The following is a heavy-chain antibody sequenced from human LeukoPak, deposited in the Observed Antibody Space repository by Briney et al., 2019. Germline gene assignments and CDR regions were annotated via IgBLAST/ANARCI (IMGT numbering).Heavy chain of an antibody. J-gene: IGHJ6*02. V-gene: IGHV4-39*07. CDR3: ARDLSSGWSGAFVNYGMDV. CDR2: IYYSGST. D-gene: IGHD6-19*01. CDR1: GGSISSSSYY. Sequence: SETLSLTCTVSGGSISSSSYYWGWIRQPPGKGLEWIGSIYYSGSTYYNPSLKSRVTISVDTSKNQFSLKLSSVTAADTAVYYCARDLSSGWSGAFVNYGMDVWGQGTTVTVSS.